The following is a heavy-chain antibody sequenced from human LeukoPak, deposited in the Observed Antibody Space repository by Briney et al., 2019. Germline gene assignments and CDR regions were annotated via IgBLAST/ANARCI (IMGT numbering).Heavy chain of an antibody. V-gene: IGHV1-18*01. D-gene: IGHD6-13*01. Sequence: ASVKVSCKASGYTFTSYGISWVRQAPGQGLEWMGWISAYNGNTNYAQKLQGRVTMTTDTSTSTAYMELSRLRSDDTAVYYCASGIAAAGYPHYYYYGMDVWGQGTTVTVSS. J-gene: IGHJ6*02. CDR3: ASGIAAAGYPHYYYYGMDV. CDR2: ISAYNGNT. CDR1: GYTFTSYG.